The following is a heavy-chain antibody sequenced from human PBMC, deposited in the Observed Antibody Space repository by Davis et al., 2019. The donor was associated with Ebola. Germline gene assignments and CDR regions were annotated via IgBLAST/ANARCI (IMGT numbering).Heavy chain of an antibody. V-gene: IGHV3-74*01. J-gene: IGHJ6*02. CDR2: INSDGSST. Sequence: PGGSLRLSCAASGFTFSSYWMHWVRQAPGKGLVWVSRINSDGSSTSYADSVKGRFTISRDNSKNSLYLQMNSLRTEDTALYYCAKDVDYGGYYYYYGMDVWGQGTTVTVSS. CDR3: AKDVDYGGYYYYYGMDV. CDR1: GFTFSSYW. D-gene: IGHD4-23*01.